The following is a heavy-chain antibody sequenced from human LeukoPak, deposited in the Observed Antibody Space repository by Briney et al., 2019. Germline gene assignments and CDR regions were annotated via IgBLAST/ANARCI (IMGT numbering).Heavy chain of an antibody. D-gene: IGHD5-12*01. J-gene: IGHJ5*02. Sequence: GGSLRLSCAASGFTFSSYAMTWVRQAPGKGLEWVANIKQDGSEKYYVDSVKGRFTISRDNAKNSLYLQMNSLRAEDTAVYYCARALVDIVATIRGNNWFDPWGQGTLVTVSS. V-gene: IGHV3-7*01. CDR2: IKQDGSEK. CDR1: GFTFSSYA. CDR3: ARALVDIVATIRGNNWFDP.